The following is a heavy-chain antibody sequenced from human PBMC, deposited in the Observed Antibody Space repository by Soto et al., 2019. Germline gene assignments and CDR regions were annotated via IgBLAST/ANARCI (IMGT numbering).Heavy chain of an antibody. V-gene: IGHV3-74*01. CDR1: GFTFSSYW. CDR3: ARGSVAAAGKFDY. J-gene: IGHJ4*02. Sequence: EVQLVESGGGLVQPGGSLRLSCAASGFTFSSYWMHWVRQAPGKGLVWVSRINSDGSSTSYADSVKGRFTISRDNAKNTLYLQMNCLRAEDTAVYYCARGSVAAAGKFDYWGQGTLVTVSS. D-gene: IGHD6-13*01. CDR2: INSDGSST.